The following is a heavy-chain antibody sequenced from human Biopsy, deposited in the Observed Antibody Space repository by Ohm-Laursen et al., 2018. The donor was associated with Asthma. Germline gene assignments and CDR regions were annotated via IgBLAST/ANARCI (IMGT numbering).Heavy chain of an antibody. CDR1: GGSFSGHY. J-gene: IGHJ2*01. CDR3: ARGGYCSGGNCYLRRPSHPVPYFDL. Sequence: SETLSLTWAVYGGSFSGHYWNWIRQPPGKGLEWIGDIIHSGNTDCNRSLKSRVTMSVDTPKNQFSLKLTSVTAADTAVYYCARGGYCSGGNCYLRRPSHPVPYFDLWGRGTLVTVSS. CDR2: IIHSGNT. D-gene: IGHD2-15*01. V-gene: IGHV4-34*01.